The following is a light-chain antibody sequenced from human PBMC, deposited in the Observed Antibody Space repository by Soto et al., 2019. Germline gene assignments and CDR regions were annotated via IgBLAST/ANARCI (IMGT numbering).Light chain of an antibody. CDR2: GAS. Sequence: EIVLTQSPGTLSLSPGERATLSCRASQSVSSSYLAWYQEKPGQAPRLLIYGASSRASGIPDRFSGSRTDTDIPHTMTRLECEDCAVHYYQQYGSSAWTGGQGTMVEIK. CDR1: QSVSSSY. J-gene: IGKJ1*01. CDR3: QQYGSSAWT. V-gene: IGKV3-20*01.